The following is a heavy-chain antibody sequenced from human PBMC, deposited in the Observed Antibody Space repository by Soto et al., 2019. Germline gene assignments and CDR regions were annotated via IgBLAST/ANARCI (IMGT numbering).Heavy chain of an antibody. CDR1: GGSISSSSYY. V-gene: IGHV4-39*02. CDR2: IYYSGST. D-gene: IGHD3-10*01. J-gene: IGHJ5*02. CDR3: ARDLWFGDVPELYLFAP. Sequence: ASETLSLTCTVSGGSISSSSYYWGWIRQPPGKGLEWIGSIYYSGSTYYNPSLKSRVTISVDTSKNQFSLKLSSVTAADTAVYYCARDLWFGDVPELYLFAPWTQRTLVTVSS.